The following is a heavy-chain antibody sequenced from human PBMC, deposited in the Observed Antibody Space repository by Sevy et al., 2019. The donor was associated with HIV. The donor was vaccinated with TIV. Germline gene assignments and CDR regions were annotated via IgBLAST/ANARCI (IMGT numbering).Heavy chain of an antibody. Sequence: SETLSLTCTVSGGSISSYYWSWIRQPPEKGLEWIGYIYYSGSTNYNPSLKSRVTISVDTSKNQFSLKLGSVTAADTAVYYCARESGGYSGYDSGGYFDYWGQGTLVTVSS. CDR2: IYYSGST. CDR1: GGSISSYY. V-gene: IGHV4-59*01. D-gene: IGHD5-12*01. J-gene: IGHJ4*02. CDR3: ARESGGYSGYDSGGYFDY.